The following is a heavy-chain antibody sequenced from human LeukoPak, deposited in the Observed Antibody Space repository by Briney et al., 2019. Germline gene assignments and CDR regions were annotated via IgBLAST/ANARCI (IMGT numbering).Heavy chain of an antibody. CDR1: GFTFSSYA. CDR3: AKTHTYYESSGYHSHFDY. J-gene: IGHJ4*02. V-gene: IGHV3-23*01. Sequence: GGSLRLSCAASGFTFSSYAMSWVRQAPGKGLEWVSSMTGSGDSTRYADSVRGRFTISRDNSQNTLYPQMNRLRAEDTAVYYCAKTHTYYESSGYHSHFDYWGQGTLVTVSS. CDR2: MTGSGDST. D-gene: IGHD3-22*01.